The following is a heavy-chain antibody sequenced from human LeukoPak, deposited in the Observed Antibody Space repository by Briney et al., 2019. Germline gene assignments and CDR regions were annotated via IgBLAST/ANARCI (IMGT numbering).Heavy chain of an antibody. Sequence: ASVKVSCKASGYIFTSYYMHWVRQAPGQGLEWMGIINPSGGSTSYAQKFQGRVTMTRDTSTSTVYMELSSLRSEGTAVYYCARGVSGSYYGNTFDYWGQGTLVTVSS. CDR2: INPSGGST. CDR1: GYIFTSYY. J-gene: IGHJ4*02. CDR3: ARGVSGSYYGNTFDY. D-gene: IGHD3-10*01. V-gene: IGHV1-46*01.